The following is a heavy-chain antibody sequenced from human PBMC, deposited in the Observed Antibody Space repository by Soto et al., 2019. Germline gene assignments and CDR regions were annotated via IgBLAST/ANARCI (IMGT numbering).Heavy chain of an antibody. CDR1: GYTFTSYA. V-gene: IGHV1-3*01. CDR3: ARDWSQSVVVVAATRALDY. Sequence: QVQLVQSGAEVKKPGASVKVSCKASGYTFTSYAMHWVRQAPGQRLEWMGWINAGNGNTKYSQKFQGRVTITRDTSASTAYMELSSLRSEDTAVYYCARDWSQSVVVVAATRALDYWGQGTLVTVSP. CDR2: INAGNGNT. J-gene: IGHJ4*02. D-gene: IGHD2-15*01.